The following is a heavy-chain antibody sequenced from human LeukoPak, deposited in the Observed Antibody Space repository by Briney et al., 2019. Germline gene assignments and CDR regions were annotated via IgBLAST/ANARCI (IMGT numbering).Heavy chain of an antibody. CDR1: GYTFTSYA. V-gene: IGHV7-4-1*02. CDR2: INTNTGNP. CDR3: ARPVDKRRGEYYFDY. Sequence: ASVKVSCKASGYTFTSYAMNWVRQAPGQGLEWMGWINTNTGNPTYAQGLTGRFVFSLDTSVSTAYLQISSLKAEDTAVYYCARPVDKRRGEYYFDYWGQGTLVTVSS. J-gene: IGHJ4*02. D-gene: IGHD3-16*01.